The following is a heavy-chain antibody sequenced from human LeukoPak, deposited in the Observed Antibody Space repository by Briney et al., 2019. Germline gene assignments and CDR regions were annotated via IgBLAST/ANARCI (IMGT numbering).Heavy chain of an antibody. CDR2: IYYSGST. V-gene: IGHV4-59*01. Sequence: PSETLSLTCTVSGGSISSYYWSWIRQPPGKGLEWIGYIYYSGSTNYKSSLKSRVTISVDTSKNQFSLKLSSVTAADTAVYYCARTTEGGYSYGYFYYYYMDVWGKGATVTISS. CDR1: GGSISSYY. J-gene: IGHJ6*03. D-gene: IGHD5-18*01. CDR3: ARTTEGGYSYGYFYYYYMDV.